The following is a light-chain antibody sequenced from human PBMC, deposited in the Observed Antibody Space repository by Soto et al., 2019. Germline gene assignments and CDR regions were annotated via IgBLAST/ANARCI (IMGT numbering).Light chain of an antibody. CDR1: QDISNY. J-gene: IGKJ5*01. CDR3: QQYDTVPPT. CDR2: DAS. Sequence: DIQMTQSPSSLSASVGDRVTITCQASQDISNYLNWYQQKPGKAPKLLIYDASNLETGVPSRLTGSGSGTDFTFTISSLQPEDIATYYCQQYDTVPPTFGRGTRLDIK. V-gene: IGKV1-33*01.